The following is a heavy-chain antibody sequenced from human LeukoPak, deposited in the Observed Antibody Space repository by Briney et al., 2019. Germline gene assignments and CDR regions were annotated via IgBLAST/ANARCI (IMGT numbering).Heavy chain of an antibody. CDR1: GGSISSGGYY. CDR2: IYYSGST. Sequence: PSETLSLTCTVSGGSISSGGYYWSWIRQHPGKGLEWIGYIYYSGSTYYNSSLKSRVTISVDTSKNQFSLKLSSVTAADTAVYYCARESGQGWFDPWGQGTLVTVSS. V-gene: IGHV4-31*03. D-gene: IGHD3-10*01. J-gene: IGHJ5*02. CDR3: ARESGQGWFDP.